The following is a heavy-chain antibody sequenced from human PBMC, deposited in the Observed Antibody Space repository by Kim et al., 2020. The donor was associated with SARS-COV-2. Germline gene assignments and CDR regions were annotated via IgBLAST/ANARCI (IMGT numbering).Heavy chain of an antibody. V-gene: IGHV3-23*01. J-gene: IGHJ6*02. CDR3: SKKISNGPKVGRMDV. D-gene: IGHD1-26*01. CDR2: ISGSGSST. Sequence: GGSLRLSCAASGFTFSSYAMSWVRQAPGKGLEWVSAISGSGSSTYYADSVKGRFTISRDNTKNTLNLQTNSLRTEDTALYFLSKKISNGPKVGRMDVWG. CDR1: GFTFSSYA.